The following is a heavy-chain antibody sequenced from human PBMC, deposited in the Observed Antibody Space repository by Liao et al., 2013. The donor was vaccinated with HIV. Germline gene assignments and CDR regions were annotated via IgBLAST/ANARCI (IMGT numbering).Heavy chain of an antibody. Sequence: QVQLQESGPGLVKPSQTLSLTCNVSGDSINSGRYYWSWIRQPAGKGLEWIGRIYTNGSTNYNPSLKSRVTISVDTSKNQFSLKLSSVTAADTAVYYCARGTIIAAFDYWGQGTLVTVSS. CDR2: IYTNGST. V-gene: IGHV4-61*02. CDR3: ARGTIIAAFDY. CDR1: GDSINSGRYY. D-gene: IGHD6-6*01. J-gene: IGHJ4*02.